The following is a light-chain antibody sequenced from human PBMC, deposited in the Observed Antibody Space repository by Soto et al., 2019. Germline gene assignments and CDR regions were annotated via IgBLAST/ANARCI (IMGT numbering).Light chain of an antibody. CDR3: QQYNSWPLT. J-gene: IGKJ4*01. V-gene: IGKV3-15*01. CDR1: QSVGSN. Sequence: IVMTQSPATLSVSSGERATLSCTASQSVGSNLAWYQQKPGQAPRLLIYGASTRATAIPARFSGSGSGTEFTLTISSLQSEDFAVYYCQQYNSWPLTFGGGTKVDIK. CDR2: GAS.